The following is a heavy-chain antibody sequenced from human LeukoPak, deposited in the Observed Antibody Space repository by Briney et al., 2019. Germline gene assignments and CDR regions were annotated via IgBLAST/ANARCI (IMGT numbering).Heavy chain of an antibody. CDR1: GFSVSGGGYY. V-gene: IGHV4-61*08. CDR3: ARGLPLTISKGYGMDV. J-gene: IGHJ6*02. Sequence: PSETLSLTCSVSGFSVSGGGYYWTWIRQPPGKGLEWIGRIYTSGSTNYNPSLKSRVTMSVDTSKNQFSLKLSSVTAADTAVYYCARGLPLTISKGYGMDVWGQGTTVTVSS. CDR2: IYTSGST. D-gene: IGHD3-9*01.